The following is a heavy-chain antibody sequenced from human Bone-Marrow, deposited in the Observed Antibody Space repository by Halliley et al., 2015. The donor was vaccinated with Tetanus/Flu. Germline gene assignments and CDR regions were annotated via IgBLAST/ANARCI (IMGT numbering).Heavy chain of an antibody. J-gene: IGHJ4*02. CDR3: ARGSVGGTYHESYFDS. V-gene: IGHV3-53*04. Sequence: YAGGATYYADPVKGRFPISRHNSQSTLSLQMNSLRPEDTAMYYCARGSVGGTYHESYFDSWGQGTLVTVSS. CDR2: YAGGAT. D-gene: IGHD3-10*01.